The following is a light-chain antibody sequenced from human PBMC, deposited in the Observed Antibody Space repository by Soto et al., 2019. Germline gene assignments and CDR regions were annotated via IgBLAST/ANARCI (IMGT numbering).Light chain of an antibody. Sequence: EIVLRLSPATLPVSPGEGATLSCRASQRVSSYLAWYQKKPGQAPRLLIYDASNWATGIPARFSGRGSGTDVTLTISSLEPEDSAVYYCQQRSNLPLTFGGGTKVEIK. CDR3: QQRSNLPLT. V-gene: IGKV3-11*01. CDR2: DAS. CDR1: QRVSSY. J-gene: IGKJ4*01.